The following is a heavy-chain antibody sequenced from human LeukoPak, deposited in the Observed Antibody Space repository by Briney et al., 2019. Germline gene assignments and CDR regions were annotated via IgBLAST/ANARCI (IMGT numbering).Heavy chain of an antibody. J-gene: IGHJ6*02. CDR3: ARDRRTDYYDSSGYYSRSYYYGMDV. CDR1: GFTVSSNY. D-gene: IGHD3-22*01. CDR2: IYSGGST. Sequence: GGSLRLSCVASGFTVSSNYMSWVRQAPGKGLEWVSVIYSGGSTYYADSVKGRFTISRDNSKNTLYLQMNSLRAEDTAVYYCARDRRTDYYDSSGYYSRSYYYGMDVWGQGTTVTVSS. V-gene: IGHV3-66*01.